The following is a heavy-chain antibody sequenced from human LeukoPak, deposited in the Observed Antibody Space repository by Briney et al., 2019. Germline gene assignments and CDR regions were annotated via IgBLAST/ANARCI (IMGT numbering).Heavy chain of an antibody. D-gene: IGHD2-2*01. CDR1: GGSISSGGYY. V-gene: IGHV4-30-2*01. J-gene: IGHJ4*02. Sequence: SETLSLTCTVSGGSISSGGYYWSWIRQPPGKGLEWIGYIYHSGSTYYNPSLKSRVTISVDRSKNQFSLKLSSVTAADTAVYYCARAPAVVPAAVDYWGQGTLVTVSS. CDR3: ARAPAVVPAAVDY. CDR2: IYHSGST.